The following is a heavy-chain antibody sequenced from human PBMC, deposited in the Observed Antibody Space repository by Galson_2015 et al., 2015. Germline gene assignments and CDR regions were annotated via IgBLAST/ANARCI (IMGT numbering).Heavy chain of an antibody. CDR2: ISSTNTYI. CDR3: ARQILDSDDWSKYYPYNLIY. V-gene: IGHV3-21*01. Sequence: SLRLSCAASEFTFSSYYMSWVRQAPGKGLEWVSAISSTNTYIYYADSVKGRFTISRDNAKNSLYLQMNSLGAEDTAVYYCARQILDSDDWSKYYPYNLIYWRQGALVTVSS. D-gene: IGHD4-11*01. J-gene: IGHJ4*01. CDR1: EFTFSSYY.